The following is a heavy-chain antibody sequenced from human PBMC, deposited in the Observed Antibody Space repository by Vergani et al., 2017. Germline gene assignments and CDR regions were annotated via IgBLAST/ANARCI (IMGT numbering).Heavy chain of an antibody. CDR1: GFTFGDHG. Sequence: QVQLVESGGGVVQPGRSLRLSCAASGFTFGDHGIHWVRRAPGKGLEWVSIISDNGGTTYYADSVKGRFTISRDNSKDTLYLQMNSLRAEDTAVYYCAKDFAHFLTGLSPFGYFDYWGQGILVTVSS. J-gene: IGHJ4*02. CDR2: ISDNGGTT. V-gene: IGHV3-30*01. D-gene: IGHD3/OR15-3a*01. CDR3: AKDFAHFLTGLSPFGYFDY.